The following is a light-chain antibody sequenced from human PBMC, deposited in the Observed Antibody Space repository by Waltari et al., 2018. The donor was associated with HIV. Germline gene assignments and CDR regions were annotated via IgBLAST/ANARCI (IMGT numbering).Light chain of an antibody. CDR2: DVT. Sequence: QSALTQPPSASGSPGQSVTTSRTGTSSDDGGYNYVSWYQPLPGRAPNLMIYDVTKRPSRVPDRFSGSKSGNTASLTVSGLQAEDEADYFCSSYSGSNTLVFGGGTKLTVL. CDR1: SSDDGGYNY. CDR3: SSYSGSNTLV. J-gene: IGLJ2*01. V-gene: IGLV2-8*01.